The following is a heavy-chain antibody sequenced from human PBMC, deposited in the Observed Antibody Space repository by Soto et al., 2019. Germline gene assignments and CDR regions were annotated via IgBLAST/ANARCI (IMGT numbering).Heavy chain of an antibody. CDR3: AEESNGTPSVDY. Sequence: SLRLSCAASGFTFSRYGMHWARQAPGKGLEWGAVISHDGSNKYYADSVKGVLTIISHKNKSTLYLQMTRGMAEDADVYYCAEESNGTPSVDYWGQGSLVTVSS. CDR1: GFTFSRYG. V-gene: IGHV3-30*18. D-gene: IGHD1-1*01. J-gene: IGHJ4*02. CDR2: ISHDGSNK.